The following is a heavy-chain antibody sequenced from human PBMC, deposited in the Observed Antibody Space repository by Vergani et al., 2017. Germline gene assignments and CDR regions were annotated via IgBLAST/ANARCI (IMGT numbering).Heavy chain of an antibody. CDR1: GGTFSSYA. Sequence: QVQLVQSGAEVKKPGSSVKVSCKASGGTFSSYAISWVRQAPGQGLEWMGWISAYNGNTNYAQKLQGRVTMTTDTSTSTAYMELSSLRSEDMAVYYCARDMGLEMATIKDYYYYYMDVWGKGTTVTVSS. CDR3: ARDMGLEMATIKDYYYYYMDV. CDR2: ISAYNGNT. D-gene: IGHD5-24*01. J-gene: IGHJ6*03. V-gene: IGHV1-18*03.